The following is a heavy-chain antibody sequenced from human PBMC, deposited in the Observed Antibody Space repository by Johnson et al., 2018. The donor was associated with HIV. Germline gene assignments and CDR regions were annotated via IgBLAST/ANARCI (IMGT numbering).Heavy chain of an antibody. Sequence: QVLLVESGGGVVQPGRSLRLSCAASGFTFSSYAMHWVRQAPGKGLEWAAGISYEGSNKYYADSVKGRFTISRDNSKNTLYLQMTSRRADDTALYYCARDRGRPSPFGVVIMDAFDIWGQGTMVTVSS. J-gene: IGHJ3*02. CDR2: ISYEGSNK. D-gene: IGHD3-3*01. V-gene: IGHV3-30*04. CDR1: GFTFSSYA. CDR3: ARDRGRPSPFGVVIMDAFDI.